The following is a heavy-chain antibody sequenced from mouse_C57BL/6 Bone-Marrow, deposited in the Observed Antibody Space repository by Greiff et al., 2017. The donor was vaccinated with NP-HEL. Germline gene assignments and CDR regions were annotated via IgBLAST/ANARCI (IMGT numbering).Heavy chain of an antibody. J-gene: IGHJ1*03. CDR3: VRAPYVSSPSYWYFDV. CDR2: IRSKSSNYAT. V-gene: IGHV10-3*01. CDR1: GFTFNTYA. D-gene: IGHD1-1*01. Sequence: EVQVVESGGGLVQPKGSLKLSCAASGFTFNTYAMHWVRQAPGKGLEWVARIRSKSSNYATYYADSVKDRFTISRDDSQSMLYLQMNNLKTEDTAMYYCVRAPYVSSPSYWYFDVWGTGTTVTVSS.